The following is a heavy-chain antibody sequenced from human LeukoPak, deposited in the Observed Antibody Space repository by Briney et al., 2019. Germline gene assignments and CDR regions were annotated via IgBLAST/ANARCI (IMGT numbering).Heavy chain of an antibody. J-gene: IGHJ4*02. CDR2: ISYDGSNK. CDR1: GFTFSSYA. D-gene: IGHD6-19*01. CDR3: AKDCPDSSGCPGDY. Sequence: GRSLRLSCAASGFTFSSYAMHWVRQAPGKGLEWVAVISYDGSNKYYADSVKGRFTISRDNSKNTLYLQMNSLRAEDTAVYYCAKDCPDSSGCPGDYWGQGTLVTVSS. V-gene: IGHV3-30*04.